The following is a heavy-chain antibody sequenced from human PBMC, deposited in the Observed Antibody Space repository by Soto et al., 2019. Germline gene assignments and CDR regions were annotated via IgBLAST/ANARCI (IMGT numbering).Heavy chain of an antibody. J-gene: IGHJ6*02. CDR1: GGTFSSYA. CDR2: IIPIFGTA. V-gene: IGHV1-69*13. D-gene: IGHD3-22*01. Sequence: GASVKVSCKASGGTFSSYAISWVRQAPGQGLEWMGGIIPIFGTANYAQKFQGRVTITADESTSTAYMELSSLRSEDTAVYYCARFPYDSSGYFLPPAYYYYYGMDVWGQGTTVTVSS. CDR3: ARFPYDSSGYFLPPAYYYYYGMDV.